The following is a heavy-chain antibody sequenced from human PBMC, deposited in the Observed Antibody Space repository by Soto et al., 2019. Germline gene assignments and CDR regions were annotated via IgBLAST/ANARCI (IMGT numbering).Heavy chain of an antibody. CDR3: AEIDSSSYSRFDP. D-gene: IGHD3-22*01. CDR2: IIPIFGTA. J-gene: IGHJ5*02. Sequence: GASVKVSCKASGGTFSNYAISWVRQAPGQGLEWMGGIIPIFGTANYAQKFQGRVTITADESTSTAYIELSSLRSEDTGAYYGAEIDSSSYSRFDPWGQGTLVTVSS. CDR1: GGTFSNYA. V-gene: IGHV1-69*13.